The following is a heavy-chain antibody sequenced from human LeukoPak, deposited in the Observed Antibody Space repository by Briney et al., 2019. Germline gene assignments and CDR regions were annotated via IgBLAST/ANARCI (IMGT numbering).Heavy chain of an antibody. V-gene: IGHV1-2*02. J-gene: IGHJ5*02. Sequence: AVKVSCKASGYTFTGYYMHWVRQAPRQGLEGMGWINPKSGGTTYAQKLRGRVTMTRDTSITTAYMELSGLSSDDTAVYYCAREGPTEYWFDPWGQGTLVTVSS. CDR1: GYTFTGYY. CDR3: AREGPTEYWFDP. D-gene: IGHD1-26*01. CDR2: INPKSGGT.